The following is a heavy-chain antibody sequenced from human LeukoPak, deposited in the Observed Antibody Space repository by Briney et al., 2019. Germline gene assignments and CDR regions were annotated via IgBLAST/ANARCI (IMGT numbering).Heavy chain of an antibody. D-gene: IGHD2-15*01. V-gene: IGHV3-7*01. CDR3: ARDWRQDNAFDL. CDR1: EFTYSDHQ. CDR2: IKQDGSKE. Sequence: GGSLTLSCPASEFTYSDHQMSWVRQAPGKGPAWMAKIKQDGSKEYNLDSVKGRFIISRDNRKNSLYLEMNSLRVEDTAVYYCARDWRQDNAFDLWGRGTMVTVSS. J-gene: IGHJ3*01.